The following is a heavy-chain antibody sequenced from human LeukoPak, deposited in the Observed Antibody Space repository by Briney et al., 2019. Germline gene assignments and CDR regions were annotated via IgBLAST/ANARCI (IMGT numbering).Heavy chain of an antibody. CDR2: IYYSGST. CDR3: ARVDCSGGSCYGVWFDP. D-gene: IGHD2-15*01. CDR1: GGSISSGGYY. V-gene: IGHV4-31*03. Sequence: SQTLSLTCTVSGGSISSGGYYWSWIRQHPGKGLEWIGYIYYSGSTYYNPSLKSRVTISVDTSKNQFSLKLSSVTAADTAVYYCARVDCSGGSCYGVWFDPWGQGTLVTVSS. J-gene: IGHJ5*02.